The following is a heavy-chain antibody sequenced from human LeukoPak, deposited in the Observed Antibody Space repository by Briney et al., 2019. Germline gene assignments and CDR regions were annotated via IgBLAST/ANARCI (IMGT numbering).Heavy chain of an antibody. Sequence: ASVKVSCKASSYTFTRYGISWVRQAPGQGLEWMGWISGSNGNTNYAQKFQGRVTMTEDTSTDTAYMELSSLRSEDTAVYYCATDTPHGDIVVVPAAIGYYFQHWGQGTLVTVSS. CDR2: ISGSNGNT. CDR3: ATDTPHGDIVVVPAAIGYYFQH. D-gene: IGHD2-2*01. CDR1: SYTFTRYG. V-gene: IGHV1-18*01. J-gene: IGHJ1*01.